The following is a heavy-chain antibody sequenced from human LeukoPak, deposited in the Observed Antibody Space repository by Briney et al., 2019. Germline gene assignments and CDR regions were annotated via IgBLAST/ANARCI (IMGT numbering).Heavy chain of an antibody. CDR2: IYYSGST. D-gene: IGHD6-13*01. J-gene: IGHJ4*02. Sequence: SETLSLTCTVSGGSISSSSYYWGWIRQPPGKGLEWIGSIYYSGSTYYNPSLKSRVTISVDTSKNQFSLKLSSVTAADTAVYYCARGYSSSWYPEIDYWGQGTLVTVSS. CDR3: ARGYSSSWYPEIDY. CDR1: GGSISSSSYY. V-gene: IGHV4-39*01.